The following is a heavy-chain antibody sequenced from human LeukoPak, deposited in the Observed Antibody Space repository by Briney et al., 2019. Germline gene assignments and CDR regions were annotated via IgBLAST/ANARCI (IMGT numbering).Heavy chain of an antibody. CDR2: ISSSSSYT. CDR3: ASDQSRVY. Sequence: PGGSLRLSRAASGFIFSDYYLSWIRQAPGKGLEWVSCISSSSSYTNYADSVKGRFTISRDNAKNSLYLQMNSLRAEDTAVYYCASDQSRVYWGQGTLVTVSS. J-gene: IGHJ4*02. V-gene: IGHV3-11*06. CDR1: GFIFSDYY.